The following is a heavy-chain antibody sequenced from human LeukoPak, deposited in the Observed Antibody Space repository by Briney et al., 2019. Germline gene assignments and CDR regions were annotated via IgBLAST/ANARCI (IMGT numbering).Heavy chain of an antibody. D-gene: IGHD5-18*01. CDR1: GDSVSNNSAT. Sequence: QSLSPTCAISGDSVSNNSATCKWIRQSPSRGLEWLGRTYYKSKWHSDYAVSVKSRIILNPDTSKNQFSLQLNSVTPEDTAVYFCARGLDTAIAYWGQGTLVTVSS. J-gene: IGHJ4*02. V-gene: IGHV6-1*01. CDR2: TYYKSKWHS. CDR3: ARGLDTAIAY.